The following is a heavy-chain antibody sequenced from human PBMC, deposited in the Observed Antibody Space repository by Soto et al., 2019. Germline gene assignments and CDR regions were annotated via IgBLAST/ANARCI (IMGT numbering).Heavy chain of an antibody. V-gene: IGHV4-34*01. Sequence: SETLSLTCAAYGGSFSGYYWSWIRQPPGKGLEWIGEINHSGSTNYNPSLKSRVTISVDTSKNQFSLKLSSVTAADTAVYYCARGGYCSSTSCYTSWFDPWGQGTLVTVSS. CDR2: INHSGST. J-gene: IGHJ5*02. CDR1: GGSFSGYY. D-gene: IGHD2-2*02. CDR3: ARGGYCSSTSCYTSWFDP.